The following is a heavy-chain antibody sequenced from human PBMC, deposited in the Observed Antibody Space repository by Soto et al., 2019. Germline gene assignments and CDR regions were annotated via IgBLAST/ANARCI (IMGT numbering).Heavy chain of an antibody. CDR3: AKFTGATWSFYFDY. CDR1: GFTFSSYA. V-gene: IGHV3-23*01. CDR2: ISDSGGST. Sequence: GGSLRLSCGASGFTFSSYAMSWVRQAPGKGLEWVSAISDSGGSTYYADSVKGRFTISRDNSKNTLYLQMNSLRAEDTAVYYCAKFTGATWSFYFDYWGQGTLVTVSS. J-gene: IGHJ4*02. D-gene: IGHD1-26*01.